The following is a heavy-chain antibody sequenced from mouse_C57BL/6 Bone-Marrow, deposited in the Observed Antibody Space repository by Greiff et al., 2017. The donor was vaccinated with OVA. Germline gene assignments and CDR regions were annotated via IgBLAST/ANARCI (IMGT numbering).Heavy chain of an antibody. V-gene: IGHV1-55*01. J-gene: IGHJ3*01. CDR3: ARERGSSGPP. CDR2: IYPGSGST. D-gene: IGHD3-2*02. CDR1: GYTFTNYW. Sequence: QVQLQQPGAELVKPGASVKVSCKASGYTFTNYWITWVKQRPGQGLEWIGDIYPGSGSTNYNEKFKSKATLTVDTSSSTAYMQLSSLTSEDSAVYYCARERGSSGPPWGQGTLVTVSA.